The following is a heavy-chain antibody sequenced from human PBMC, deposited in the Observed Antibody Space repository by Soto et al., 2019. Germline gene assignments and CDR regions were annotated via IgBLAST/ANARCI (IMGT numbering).Heavy chain of an antibody. Sequence: SETLSLTCTVSGGSISSYYWSWIRQPPGKGLEWIGYIYYSGSTNYNPSLKSRVTISVDTSKNQFSLKLSSVTAADTAVYYCARLPHYDILTGYYNEVIDYYYYMDVWGKGTTVTVSS. CDR1: GGSISSYY. CDR3: ARLPHYDILTGYYNEVIDYYYYMDV. D-gene: IGHD3-9*01. V-gene: IGHV4-59*08. CDR2: IYYSGST. J-gene: IGHJ6*03.